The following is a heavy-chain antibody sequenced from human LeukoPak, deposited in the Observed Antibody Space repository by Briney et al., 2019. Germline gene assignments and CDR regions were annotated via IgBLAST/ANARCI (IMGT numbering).Heavy chain of an antibody. J-gene: IGHJ4*02. CDR1: GFTFNTYD. CDR3: AKVYDWLLFDY. D-gene: IGHD3-9*01. CDR2: VRYNGSKK. Sequence: PGGSLRLSCAASGFTFNTYDMHWVRQAPGKGLEWVAFVRYNGSKKYYADSVKGRFTISRDNSKNTLYLQMNSLRAEDTAVYYCAKVYDWLLFDYWGQGTLVTVSS. V-gene: IGHV3-30*02.